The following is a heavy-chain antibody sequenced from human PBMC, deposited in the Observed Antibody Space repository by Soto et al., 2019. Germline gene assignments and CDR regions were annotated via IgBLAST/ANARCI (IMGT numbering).Heavy chain of an antibody. Sequence: PLETLSLTCTVSGGSSSSYYWSWIRQPPGKGLEWIGYIYYSGSTNYNPSLKSRVTISVDTSKNQFSLKLSSVTAADTAVYYCARESRPYYYGMDVWGQGTTVTVSS. CDR3: ARESRPYYYGMDV. J-gene: IGHJ6*02. CDR1: GGSSSSYY. CDR2: IYYSGST. V-gene: IGHV4-59*01.